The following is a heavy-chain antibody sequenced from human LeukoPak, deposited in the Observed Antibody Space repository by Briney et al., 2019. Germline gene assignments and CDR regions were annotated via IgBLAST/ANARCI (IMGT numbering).Heavy chain of an antibody. V-gene: IGHV1-18*01. CDR2: ISAYNGNT. D-gene: IGHD4-23*01. CDR1: GYTFTSYG. Sequence: ASVKVSCKASGYTFTSYGISWVRQAAGQGVEWMGWISAYNGNTNYAQKLQGRVTMTTDTYTSTAYMELRSLRSDGTAVYYCARDRTMVVNLGLDYWGQGTLVTVSS. J-gene: IGHJ4*02. CDR3: ARDRTMVVNLGLDY.